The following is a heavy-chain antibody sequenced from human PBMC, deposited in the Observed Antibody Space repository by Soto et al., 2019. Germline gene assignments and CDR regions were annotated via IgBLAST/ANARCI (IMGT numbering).Heavy chain of an antibody. CDR1: GFTFSSYA. V-gene: IGHV3-23*01. CDR2: ISGSGENT. CDR3: AKEPTAVDPRDLFGGNPPADY. J-gene: IGHJ4*02. Sequence: EVQLLESGGALLQPGGSLRLSCAASGFTFSSYAMNWVRQTPGKGLQWVSAISGSGENTYYADSVKGRFTISRDNSKNILXLHXXGLTVEDTAMYYCAKEPTAVDPRDLFGGNPPADYWGQGTLVTVSS. D-gene: IGHD2-15*01.